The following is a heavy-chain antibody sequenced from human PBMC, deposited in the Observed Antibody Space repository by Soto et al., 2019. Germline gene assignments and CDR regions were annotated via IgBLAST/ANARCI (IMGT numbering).Heavy chain of an antibody. Sequence: ASVKVSCKASGYTFTAYHMHWVLQSPGQGLEWVGIINPSLGTANYAQKFQGRVAMTWDTFTTTVYMELSSLRSDDTAVYYCARAPYSRTSFHFDFWGQGTLVTVS. CDR2: INPSLGTA. V-gene: IGHV1-46*01. CDR3: ARAPYSRTSFHFDF. D-gene: IGHD3-22*01. CDR1: GYTFTAYH. J-gene: IGHJ4*02.